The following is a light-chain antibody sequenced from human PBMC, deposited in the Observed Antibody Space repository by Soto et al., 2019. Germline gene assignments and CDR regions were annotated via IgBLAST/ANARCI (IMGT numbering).Light chain of an antibody. CDR2: DSS. CDR3: QQFNYWPPIT. Sequence: EIVLTQSPATLSLSPGERATLSCRASQSVSSFLAWFQQKPGQAPSLLIYDSSNRAPGIPARFSGSGSGTDFTLTISSLEPEDFAVYYCQQFNYWPPITFGQGTRLEIK. V-gene: IGKV3-11*01. CDR1: QSVSSF. J-gene: IGKJ5*01.